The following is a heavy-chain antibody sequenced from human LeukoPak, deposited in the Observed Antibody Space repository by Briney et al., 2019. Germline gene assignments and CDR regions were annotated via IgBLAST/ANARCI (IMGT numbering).Heavy chain of an antibody. V-gene: IGHV4-59*08. J-gene: IGHJ4*02. Sequence: PSETLSLTCTVSGGSISSYYWSWIRQPPGKGLEWIGYMDDSGSTNYNPSLTSRVTISEDTSKNQLSLKLGSVPAADTAVYYCARHSSGSGGAFQYWGQGTPVTVSS. D-gene: IGHD6-19*01. CDR3: ARHSSGSGGAFQY. CDR1: GGSISSYY. CDR2: MDDSGST.